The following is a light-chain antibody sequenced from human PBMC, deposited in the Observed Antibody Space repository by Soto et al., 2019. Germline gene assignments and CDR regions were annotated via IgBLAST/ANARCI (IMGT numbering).Light chain of an antibody. CDR3: QHHSNWPT. Sequence: EIVLTQSPGTLFLYPGERATLSCRASQRVSSYLAWYQQKPGQAPRLLIYDSSNRATGIPARFSGSGSGEVSTPTISIQAPDDFAFYCRQHHSNWPTFGQGTKVDIK. CDR2: DSS. J-gene: IGKJ1*01. CDR1: QRVSSY. V-gene: IGKV3-11*01.